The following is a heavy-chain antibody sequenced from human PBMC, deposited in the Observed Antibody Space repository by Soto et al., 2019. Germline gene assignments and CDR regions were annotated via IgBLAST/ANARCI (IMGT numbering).Heavy chain of an antibody. CDR3: AKVGHGSGKVLEY. Sequence: QVQLVESGGGVVQPGRSLRLSCAASGFTFSTYGMHWVRQAPGKGLEWLAAISYDGSDKYYADSVKGRFTISRDNSKKTRYLQRHSLRPEDTAVYYCAKVGHGSGKVLEYWGQGTRVTFSS. CDR1: GFTFSTYG. CDR2: ISYDGSDK. V-gene: IGHV3-30*18. D-gene: IGHD3-10*01. J-gene: IGHJ4*02.